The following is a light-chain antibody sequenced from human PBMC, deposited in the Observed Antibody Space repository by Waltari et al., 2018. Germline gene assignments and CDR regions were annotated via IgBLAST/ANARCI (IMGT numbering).Light chain of an antibody. V-gene: IGKV4-1*01. Sequence: DIVMTQSPDSLAVSLGARATINCKSSQSVLYSSNNKNYLAWYQQKPGQPPKLLICWATTRESGVPDRFSGSGSGTDFTLTISSLQAEDVAVYYCQQYYSTRTFGQGTKVEIK. CDR2: WAT. CDR3: QQYYSTRT. J-gene: IGKJ1*01. CDR1: QSVLYSSNNKNY.